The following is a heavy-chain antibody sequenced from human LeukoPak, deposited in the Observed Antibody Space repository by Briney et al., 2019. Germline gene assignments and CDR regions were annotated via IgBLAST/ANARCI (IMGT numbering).Heavy chain of an antibody. V-gene: IGHV4-31*03. D-gene: IGHD2-21*01. CDR1: GGSISSGGYY. CDR2: IYYSGST. J-gene: IGHJ6*02. Sequence: PSQTLSLTCTVSGGSISSGGYYWSWIRQHPGKGLEWIGYIYYSGSTYYNPSLKSRVTISVDTSKNQFSLKLSSVTAADTAVYYCARNPDPRGGDWEYYYGMDVWGQGTTVTVSS. CDR3: ARNPDPRGGDWEYYYGMDV.